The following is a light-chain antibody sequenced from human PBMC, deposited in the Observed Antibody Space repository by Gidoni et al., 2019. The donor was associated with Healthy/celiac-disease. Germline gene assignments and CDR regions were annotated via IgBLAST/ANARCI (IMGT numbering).Light chain of an antibody. J-gene: IGLJ3*02. CDR2: GKN. Sequence: SSELTQDPAVSVALGQTVRITCQGDSLRSYYASWYQQKPGQAPVLVIYGKNNRPLGIPDRFSGSSSGNTASLTITGAQAEDEADYYCNSRDSSGNRLFGGGTKLTVL. V-gene: IGLV3-19*01. CDR3: NSRDSSGNRL. CDR1: SLRSYY.